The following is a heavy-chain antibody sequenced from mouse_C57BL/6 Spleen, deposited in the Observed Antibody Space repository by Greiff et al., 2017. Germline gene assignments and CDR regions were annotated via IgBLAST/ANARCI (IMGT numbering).Heavy chain of an antibody. J-gene: IGHJ4*01. CDR2: IDPETGGT. CDR3: TRKEAREYDAMDD. Sequence: QLQLQQSGSELVRPGASVTLSCKASGYTFTDSAMHWVKQTPVHGLEWIGAIDPETGGTAYNQKFTGKAILTADKSSRKANIELRSVTSEDYAVNYGTRKEAREYDAMDDWGKGTSVTVSS. CDR1: GYTFTDSA. V-gene: IGHV1-15*01.